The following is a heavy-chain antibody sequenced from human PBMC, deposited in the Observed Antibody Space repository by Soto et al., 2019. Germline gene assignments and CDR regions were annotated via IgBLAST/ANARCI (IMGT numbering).Heavy chain of an antibody. CDR3: ARLRPKSFDTSLN. Sequence: PSETLSLTCTVSGGSISSSSYYWGWIRQPPGKGLEWIGSVYESGRIYYNPSLKGRATISEDTSRNQFFLRLNSVTAADTAVYYCARLRPKSFDTSLNWGKRTLVTVSS. V-gene: IGHV4-39*01. CDR1: GGSISSSSYY. D-gene: IGHD3-22*01. CDR2: VYESGRI. J-gene: IGHJ4*02.